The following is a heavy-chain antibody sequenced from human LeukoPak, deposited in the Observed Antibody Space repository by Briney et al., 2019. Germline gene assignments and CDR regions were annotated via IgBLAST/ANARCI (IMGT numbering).Heavy chain of an antibody. CDR1: GFTFSGSA. CDR3: TRGYCDFWSGYYKHYYYYGMDV. CDR2: IRSKANSYAT. D-gene: IGHD3-3*01. Sequence: GGSLRLSCAASGFTFSGSAMHWVRQASGKGLEWVGRIRSKANSYATAYAASVKGRFTISRDDSKNTAYLQMNSLKTEDTAVYYCTRGYCDFWSGYYKHYYYYGMDVWGQGTTVTVSS. V-gene: IGHV3-73*01. J-gene: IGHJ6*02.